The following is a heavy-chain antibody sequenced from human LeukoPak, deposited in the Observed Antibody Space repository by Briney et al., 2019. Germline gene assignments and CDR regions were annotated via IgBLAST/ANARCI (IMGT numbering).Heavy chain of an antibody. J-gene: IGHJ6*03. Sequence: GGSLRLSCAASGFTFSGYSMSWVRQAPGKGLEWVSSISASGGDTYYADSVKGRFTISSDNSKNTLYLQMNSLRAEDTAVYYCAKVMPSGRIRFYSYYMDVWGKGTTVTVS. CDR3: AKVMPSGRIRFYSYYMDV. D-gene: IGHD2-15*01. V-gene: IGHV3-23*01. CDR2: ISASGGDT. CDR1: GFTFSGYS.